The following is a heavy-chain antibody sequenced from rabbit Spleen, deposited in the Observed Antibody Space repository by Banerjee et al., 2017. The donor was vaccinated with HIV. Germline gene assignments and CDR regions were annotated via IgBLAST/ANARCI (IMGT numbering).Heavy chain of an antibody. J-gene: IGHJ2*01. Sequence: QSVEESGGRLVTPGTPLTLTCTVSGFSRSEYYLSWVRQAPGKGLEWIGIVASTGSTYYATWAKGRFTISKSSTTVDLKISSPTTEDTATYFCARGHAGSDDAFDPWGRAPSSPS. D-gene: IGHD4-2*01. CDR3: ARGHAGSDDAFDP. CDR2: VASTGST. CDR1: GFSRSEYY. V-gene: IGHV1S69*01.